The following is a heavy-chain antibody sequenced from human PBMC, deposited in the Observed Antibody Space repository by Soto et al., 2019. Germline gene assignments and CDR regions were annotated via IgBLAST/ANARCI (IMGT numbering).Heavy chain of an antibody. CDR3: AKDLTVEYYYGVDV. Sequence: PGGSLRLSCAASGFTFSSYGMHWVRQAPGKGLEWVAVISYDGSNKYYADSVKGRFTISRDNSKNTLYLQMNSLRAEDTAVYYCAKDLTVEYYYGVDVRGQGTTVTVSS. J-gene: IGHJ6*01. CDR2: ISYDGSNK. CDR1: GFTFSSYG. V-gene: IGHV3-30*18. D-gene: IGHD4-17*01.